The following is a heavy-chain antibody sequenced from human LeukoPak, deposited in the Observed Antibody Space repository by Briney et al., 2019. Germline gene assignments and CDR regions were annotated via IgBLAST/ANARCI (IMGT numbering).Heavy chain of an antibody. J-gene: IGHJ3*02. CDR3: ARDQTFDI. CDR1: GFTVSSNY. Sequence: GGSLRLSCAASGFTVSSNYMSWVCQAPGRGLEWVSVIYSGGSTYYVDSVKGRFTISRDNSKNTLYLQMNSLRAEDTAVYYCARDQTFDIWGQGTMVTVSS. V-gene: IGHV3-53*01. CDR2: IYSGGST.